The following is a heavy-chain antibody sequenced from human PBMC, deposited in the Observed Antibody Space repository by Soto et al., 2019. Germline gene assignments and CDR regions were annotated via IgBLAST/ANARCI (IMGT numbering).Heavy chain of an antibody. J-gene: IGHJ5*01. V-gene: IGHV3-30*18. D-gene: IGHD3-16*02. Sequence: QVQLVESGGGVVQPGRSLRLSCAASGFTFSSHGIHWVRQAPGKGLEWVAIISYDGSTKYYADSVKGRFTISRDNSKNTLYLQIDSLRAQDTAVYYCAKGAHRRQMLSWFDSWGQGTLVTVSS. CDR3: AKGAHRRQMLSWFDS. CDR1: GFTFSSHG. CDR2: ISYDGSTK.